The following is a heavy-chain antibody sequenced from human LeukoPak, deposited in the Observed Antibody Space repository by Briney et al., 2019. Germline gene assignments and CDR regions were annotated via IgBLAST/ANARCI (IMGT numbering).Heavy chain of an antibody. V-gene: IGHV1-2*06. CDR2: INPNSGGT. CDR1: GYTFTGYY. Sequence: ASVKVSCTASGYTFTGYYMHWVRQAPGQGLEWMGRINPNSGGTNYAQKFQGRVTMTRDTSTSTVYMELSSLRSEDTAVYYCARDEARTTAMVTINLDYWGQGTLVTVSS. J-gene: IGHJ4*02. D-gene: IGHD5-18*01. CDR3: ARDEARTTAMVTINLDY.